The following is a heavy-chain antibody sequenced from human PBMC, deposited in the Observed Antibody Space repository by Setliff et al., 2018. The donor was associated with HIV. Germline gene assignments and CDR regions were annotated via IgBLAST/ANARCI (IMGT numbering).Heavy chain of an antibody. D-gene: IGHD3-3*01. Sequence: GGXLRLSCAASGFTFXXXTKSGVRQAPGQGLEXVSYISSSSITTYYADSAKGRFTISRDTSKNTLYLQINSLRADDTAVYYCARDVRDGFEEWFSTLDDGMDVWGQGTTVTVSS. CDR1: GFTFXXXT. CDR3: ARDVRDGFEEWFSTLDDGMDV. V-gene: IGHV3-48*01. CDR2: ISSSSITT. J-gene: IGHJ6*02.